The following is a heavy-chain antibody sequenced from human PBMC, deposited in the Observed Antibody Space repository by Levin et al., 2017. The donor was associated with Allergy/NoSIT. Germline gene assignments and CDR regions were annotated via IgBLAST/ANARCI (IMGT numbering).Heavy chain of an antibody. CDR1: GFTFRSYW. J-gene: IGHJ4*02. CDR3: AISARPVQY. CDR2: VNQDGSEK. Sequence: GESLKISCEASGFTFRSYWMTWVRQAPGKGLEWVASVNQDGSEKYYVDSVKGRYTISRDNAKNSLNLQMNSLRVEDTAVYYCAISARPVQYWGQGILVTVSS. V-gene: IGHV3-7*01.